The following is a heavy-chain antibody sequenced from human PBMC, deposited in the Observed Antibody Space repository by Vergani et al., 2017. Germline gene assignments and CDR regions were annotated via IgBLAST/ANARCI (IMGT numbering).Heavy chain of an antibody. CDR3: ARGIRDYYDSSGYYAPSYYFDY. Sequence: QLQLQESGPGLVKPSETLSLTCTVSGGSISSSSYYWGWIRQPPGKGLEWIGSIYYSGSTYYNPSLKSRVTISVDTSKNQFSLKLSSVTAADTAVYYCARGIRDYYDSSGYYAPSYYFDYWGQGTLVTVSS. J-gene: IGHJ4*02. D-gene: IGHD3-22*01. CDR1: GGSISSSSYY. V-gene: IGHV4-39*07. CDR2: IYYSGST.